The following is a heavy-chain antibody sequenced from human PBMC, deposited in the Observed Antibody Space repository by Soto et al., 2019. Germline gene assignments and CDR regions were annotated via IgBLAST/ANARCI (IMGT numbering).Heavy chain of an antibody. CDR1: GFTFSNYA. V-gene: IGHV3-23*01. Sequence: PGGSLRLSCAASGFTFSNYAMGWVRQAPGKGLEWVSTINTSGGTTHYPDSVKGRFTTSRDNSKNTLYLQMNSLRAEDTALYYCAKVSGEGVATSRPKHFDYWGQGTLVTVSS. J-gene: IGHJ4*02. CDR2: INTSGGTT. D-gene: IGHD1-26*01. CDR3: AKVSGEGVATSRPKHFDY.